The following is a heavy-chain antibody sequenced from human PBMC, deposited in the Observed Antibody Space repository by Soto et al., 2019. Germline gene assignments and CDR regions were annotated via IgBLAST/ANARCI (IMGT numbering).Heavy chain of an antibody. J-gene: IGHJ4*02. Sequence: EVQLLESGGDLVQPGGSLRLSCVASEFTFNSYAMSWVLQAPGMGLEWVSSIIGRGAITYYADSVKGRFTISRDNSKSTLYLQMNSLRVEDTALYYCAKDASDTGGTSGIDYWGQGTLVTVSS. D-gene: IGHD2-15*01. CDR1: EFTFNSYA. V-gene: IGHV3-23*01. CDR3: AKDASDTGGTSGIDY. CDR2: IIGRGAIT.